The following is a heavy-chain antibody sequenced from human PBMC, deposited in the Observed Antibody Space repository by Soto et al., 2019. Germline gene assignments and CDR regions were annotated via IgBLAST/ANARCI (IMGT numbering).Heavy chain of an antibody. Sequence: QVQLVESGGGVVQPGRSLRLSCAASGFTFSSYAMHWVRQAPGKGLEWGAVISYDGSNKYYADSVKGRFTICRDNSKNTLYLEMNSLRAEDTAVYYCARGIGSMITFGAGYWGEGTLVTVST. V-gene: IGHV3-30-3*01. J-gene: IGHJ4*02. CDR2: ISYDGSNK. CDR3: ARGIGSMITFGAGY. D-gene: IGHD3-16*01. CDR1: GFTFSSYA.